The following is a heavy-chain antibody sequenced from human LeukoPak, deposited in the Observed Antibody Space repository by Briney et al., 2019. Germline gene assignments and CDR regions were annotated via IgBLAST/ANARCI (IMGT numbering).Heavy chain of an antibody. J-gene: IGHJ4*02. D-gene: IGHD6-6*01. CDR1: GFTFSDFW. CDR3: ARGGIAARGAGDY. CDR2: INSGGTVT. V-gene: IGHV3-74*01. Sequence: PGGSLRLSCAASGFTFSDFWMHWVRQAPGKGLVWVSRINSGGTVTNYADSVKGRFTISRDNSKNTLYLQMNSLRAEDTAVYYCARGGIAARGAGDYWGQGTLVTVSS.